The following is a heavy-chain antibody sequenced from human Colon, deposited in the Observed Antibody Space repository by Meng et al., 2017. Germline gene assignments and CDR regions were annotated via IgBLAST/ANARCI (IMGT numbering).Heavy chain of an antibody. V-gene: IGHV4-38-2*01. CDR1: GYSISTAYY. CDR3: ARTIYSSSVDY. Sequence: QVQLQESGPGLVKPSEALSLTCSVSGYSISTAYYWGWFRQTPGKGLEWIASIDRSGTTYYNPSLESRVTITVDTSKNHFSLRLNSVTAADTAVYYCARTIYSSSVDYWGQGTLVTVSS. D-gene: IGHD3-22*01. J-gene: IGHJ4*02. CDR2: IDRSGTT.